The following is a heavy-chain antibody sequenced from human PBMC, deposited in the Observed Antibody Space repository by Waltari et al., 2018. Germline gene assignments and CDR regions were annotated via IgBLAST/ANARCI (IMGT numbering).Heavy chain of an antibody. D-gene: IGHD1-26*01. J-gene: IGHJ4*02. Sequence: QVQLVQSGAEVKKPGSSVKVSCKASGGTFSSYAISWVRQAPGQGLEWMGGIIPILGIANYAQKFQGRGTITADKSTSTAYMELSSLRSEDTAVYYCAREGHVGSYYGYWGQGTLVTVSS. V-gene: IGHV1-69*10. CDR1: GGTFSSYA. CDR3: AREGHVGSYYGY. CDR2: IIPILGIA.